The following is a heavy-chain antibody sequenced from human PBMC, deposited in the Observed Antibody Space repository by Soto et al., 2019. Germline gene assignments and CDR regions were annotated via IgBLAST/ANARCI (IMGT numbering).Heavy chain of an antibody. J-gene: IGHJ5*02. D-gene: IGHD6-6*01. CDR1: GASVSSGGYY. Sequence: QVQLQESGPGLVKPSQTLSLTCTVSGASVSSGGYYWTWIGQSPGKGLEWIGYIYYSGSTYYNPSLESRVAISLDTSRSQFSLTLHSVTAADTAIYYCARDRHNNFFDPWGQGTLVTVSS. CDR2: IYYSGST. CDR3: ARDRHNNFFDP. V-gene: IGHV4-31*03.